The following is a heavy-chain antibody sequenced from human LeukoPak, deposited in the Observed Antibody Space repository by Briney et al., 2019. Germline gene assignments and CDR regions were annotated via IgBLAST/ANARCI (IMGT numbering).Heavy chain of an antibody. Sequence: GGSLRLSCAASGFTFNNFSMNWVRQAPGKGLEWISYISPSSRTIYYADSVKGRFTISRDNAKSSLYLQMNSLRAEDTAVYYCARDSTYYYDSGSSGPHYFDNWGQGTLVTVSS. CDR2: ISPSSRTI. J-gene: IGHJ4*02. D-gene: IGHD3-10*01. CDR1: GFTFNNFS. CDR3: ARDSTYYYDSGSSGPHYFDN. V-gene: IGHV3-48*04.